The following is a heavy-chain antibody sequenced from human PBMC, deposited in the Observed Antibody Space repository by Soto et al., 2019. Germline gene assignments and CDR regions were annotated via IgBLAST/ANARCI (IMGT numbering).Heavy chain of an antibody. CDR2: INAGNGNT. J-gene: IGHJ6*02. D-gene: IGHD3-10*01. Sequence: ASVKVSCKASGYTFSDYEMHWVRQAPGQRLEGMGWINAGNGNTKSSQKFQGRVTITRDTSASTVYMELSSLRSEDTAVYYCARCITLVRGIRSYGIAVWG. CDR3: ARCITLVRGIRSYGIAV. V-gene: IGHV1-3*01. CDR1: GYTFSDYE.